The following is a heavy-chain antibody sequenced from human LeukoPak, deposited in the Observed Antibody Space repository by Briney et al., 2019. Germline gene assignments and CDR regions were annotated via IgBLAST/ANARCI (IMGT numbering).Heavy chain of an antibody. J-gene: IGHJ4*02. CDR1: GSLFTSYW. CDR3: ARQYNYDSSGSSFNY. V-gene: IGHV5-51*01. Sequence: GESLKISCKGSGSLFTSYWIGWVRQLPGKALERMGIIYPGDSDTRYSPSFQGQVTISADKSISTAYLQWSSLKASDTAMYYCARQYNYDSSGSSFNYWAQGTLVTVS. D-gene: IGHD3-22*01. CDR2: IYPGDSDT.